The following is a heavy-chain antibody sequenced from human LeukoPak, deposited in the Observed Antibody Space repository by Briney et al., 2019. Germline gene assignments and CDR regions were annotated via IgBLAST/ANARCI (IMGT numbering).Heavy chain of an antibody. Sequence: SETLSLTCTVSGGSITSNHWSWVRQPPGKGLEWIGQVHHSGGTSYNPSLRSRVTISIDKSENQFSLKLNSVTAADTAVYYCARQGGHYQSDDWGQGTLVTVSS. CDR3: ARQGGHYQSDD. V-gene: IGHV4-4*02. CDR2: VHHSGGT. J-gene: IGHJ4*02. D-gene: IGHD3-3*01. CDR1: GGSITSNH.